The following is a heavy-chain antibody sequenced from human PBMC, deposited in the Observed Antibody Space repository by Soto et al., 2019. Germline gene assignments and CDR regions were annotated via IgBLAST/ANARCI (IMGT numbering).Heavy chain of an antibody. CDR3: ARPGYISSYDYYYGMDV. CDR2: MNPNSGNT. V-gene: IGHV1-8*01. Sequence: QVQLVQSGAEVKKPGASVKVSCKASGYTFTSYDINWVRQATGQGLEWMGWMNPNSGNTGYAQKFQGRVTMTRNTSISTAYMELSSLRSEDTAVYYCARPGYISSYDYYYGMDVWGQGTTVTVSS. CDR1: GYTFTSYD. J-gene: IGHJ6*02. D-gene: IGHD6-13*01.